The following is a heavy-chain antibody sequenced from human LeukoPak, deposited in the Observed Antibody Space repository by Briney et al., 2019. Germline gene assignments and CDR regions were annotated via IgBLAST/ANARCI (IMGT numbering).Heavy chain of an antibody. Sequence: GSSVKVSCKASGGTFNSYAISWVRQAPGQGLEWMGGIIPIFGTANYAQKFQGRVTITADESTSTAYMELSSLRSEDTAVYYCARVHPRAPTVTTYYFDYWGQGTLVTVSS. J-gene: IGHJ4*02. D-gene: IGHD4-17*01. V-gene: IGHV1-69*01. CDR1: GGTFNSYA. CDR3: ARVHPRAPTVTTYYFDY. CDR2: IIPIFGTA.